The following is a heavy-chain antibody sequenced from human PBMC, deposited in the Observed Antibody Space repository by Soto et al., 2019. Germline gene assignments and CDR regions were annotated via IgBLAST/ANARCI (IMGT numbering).Heavy chain of an antibody. CDR1: GGTFSSYA. Sequence: QVQLVQSGAEVKKPGSSVKVSCKASGGTFSSYAISWVRQAPGQGLEWMGGIIPIFGTANYAQKFQGRVTITADKYTSTAYMELSSLRSEDTAVYYCARGWILSGSGVFDAFDIWGQGTMVTVSS. D-gene: IGHD2-15*01. CDR2: IIPIFGTA. CDR3: ARGWILSGSGVFDAFDI. J-gene: IGHJ3*02. V-gene: IGHV1-69*06.